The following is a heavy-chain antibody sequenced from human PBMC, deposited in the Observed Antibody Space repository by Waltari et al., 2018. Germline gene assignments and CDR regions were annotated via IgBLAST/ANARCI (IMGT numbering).Heavy chain of an antibody. V-gene: IGHV3-74*01. CDR1: GFTFGNFW. J-gene: IGHJ6*02. CDR3: ANHRPGGYGMEV. Sequence: QLLESGGGVVQPGGCLRHSCVASGFTFGNFWMQGVRHAPGKGLELVARIPSYWTRTAYADSVKGLFIIARDNSKNTLYLQMNSLSAEDTAVYYCANHRPGGYGMEVWVQVTTVTVSS. D-gene: IGHD2-15*01. CDR2: IPSYWTRT.